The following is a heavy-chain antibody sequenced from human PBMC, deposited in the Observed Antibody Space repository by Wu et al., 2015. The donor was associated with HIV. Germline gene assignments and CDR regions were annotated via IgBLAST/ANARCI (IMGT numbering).Heavy chain of an antibody. CDR3: ARDMGHGGRQWLVQPGAFDI. V-gene: IGHV1-2*02. CDR2: INPNSGGT. D-gene: IGHD6-19*01. Sequence: QVQLEQSGTEVKKPGASVKVSCKTSGYTFTDYYLHWVRQVPGQGLEWMGWINPNSGGTNYAEEFQGRVTMTRDTSISTAYMELSRLRSDDTAVYYCARDMGHGGRQWLVQPGAFDIWGQGTMVTVSS. CDR1: GYTFTDYY. J-gene: IGHJ3*02.